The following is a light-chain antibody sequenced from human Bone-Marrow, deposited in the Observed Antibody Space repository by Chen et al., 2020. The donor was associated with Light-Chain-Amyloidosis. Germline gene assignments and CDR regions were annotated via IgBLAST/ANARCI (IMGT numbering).Light chain of an antibody. CDR2: EVS. CDR3: CSYAGSSTYVV. J-gene: IGLJ2*01. Sequence: QSALTQPASVSGAPGQSITISCTGTSSDVGSYNLVSWYQQHPGKAPKRMNYEVSKRPSGVSNRFSGSKSGNTASRTSSGLQAEDEADYYCCSYAGSSTYVVFGGGTKLTVL. V-gene: IGLV2-23*02. CDR1: SSDVGSYNL.